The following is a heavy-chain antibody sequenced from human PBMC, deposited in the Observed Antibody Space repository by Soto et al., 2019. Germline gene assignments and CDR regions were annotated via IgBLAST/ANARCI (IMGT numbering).Heavy chain of an antibody. J-gene: IGHJ4*02. CDR3: ARDRDWAFDY. CDR2: IFASSTTI. CDR1: GFTFSSYS. Sequence: EVQLVESGGGSVQPGGSLRLSCVPSGFTFSSYSMVWVRQAPGKGLEWVSYIFASSTTIYYADSVKGRFTVSRDNTQNSLFLLMNSLRAEDTAVYYCARDRDWAFDYWGQGTLFTVSS. V-gene: IGHV3-48*04. D-gene: IGHD3-9*01.